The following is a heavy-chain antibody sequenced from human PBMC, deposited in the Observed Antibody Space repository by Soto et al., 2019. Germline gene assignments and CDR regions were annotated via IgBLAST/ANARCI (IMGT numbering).Heavy chain of an antibody. CDR3: AREVQVHTPAFVY. Sequence: QVQLVQSGAEMKKPGSSVKVSCQSSGGTFNTYAMNWVRQAPGQGPEWMGDISPMFGAANYAPKFQGRVTITADESTGTSYMRLSSLTSEDTALYFCAREVQVHTPAFVYRGQGTLVTVSS. CDR2: ISPMFGAA. CDR1: GGTFNTYA. D-gene: IGHD3-10*01. V-gene: IGHV1-69*19. J-gene: IGHJ4*02.